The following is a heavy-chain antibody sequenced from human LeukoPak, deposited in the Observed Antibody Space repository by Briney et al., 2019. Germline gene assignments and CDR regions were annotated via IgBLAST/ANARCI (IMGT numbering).Heavy chain of an antibody. Sequence: QPGRSLRLSCAASGFTFSSYAMHWVRQAPGKGLEWVAVISYDGSNKYYADSVKGRFTISRDNSKNTLYLQMNSLRAEDTAVYYCARDRGSGSYPLDYWGQGTLSPSPQ. CDR2: ISYDGSNK. V-gene: IGHV3-30*01. J-gene: IGHJ4*02. D-gene: IGHD3-10*01. CDR1: GFTFSSYA. CDR3: ARDRGSGSYPLDY.